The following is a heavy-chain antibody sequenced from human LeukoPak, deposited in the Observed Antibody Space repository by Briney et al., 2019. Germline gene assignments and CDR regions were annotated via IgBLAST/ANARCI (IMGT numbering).Heavy chain of an antibody. CDR3: ARGAVGYSGYDNWFDP. CDR2: TNPNSGVT. J-gene: IGHJ5*02. CDR1: GYSFIGYY. V-gene: IGHV1-2*02. Sequence: ASVKVSCKASGYSFIGYYIHWVRQAPGQGLEWMGWTNPNSGVTKYEQKFQGRVTMTRDTSTSTAYMELSSLRSDDTAVYYCARGAVGYSGYDNWFDPWGQGTLVTVYS. D-gene: IGHD5-12*01.